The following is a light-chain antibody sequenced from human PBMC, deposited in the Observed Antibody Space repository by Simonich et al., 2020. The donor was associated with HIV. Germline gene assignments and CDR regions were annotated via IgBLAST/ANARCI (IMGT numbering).Light chain of an antibody. J-gene: IGLJ2*01. CDR3: LLSYSGVVV. V-gene: IGLV7-46*01. CDR2: DTA. CDR1: TGAVTSGHY. Sequence: QAVVTQEPSLTVSPGGTVTLTCGSSTGAVTSGHYPYWFQQKPGQPPRTLIYDTANKHSWTPARFSGSLLGGKAALTLSGAQPEDDADYYCLLSYSGVVVFGGGTKLTVL.